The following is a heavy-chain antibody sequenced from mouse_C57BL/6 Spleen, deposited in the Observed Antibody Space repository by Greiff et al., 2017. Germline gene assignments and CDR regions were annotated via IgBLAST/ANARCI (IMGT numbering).Heavy chain of an antibody. J-gene: IGHJ4*01. CDR2: ISNLAYSI. D-gene: IGHD1-1*01. CDR3: ARHRTTRDYYAMDY. CDR1: GFTFSDYG. V-gene: IGHV5-15*01. Sequence: DVKLVESGGGLVQPGGSLKLSCAASGFTFSDYGMAWVRQAPRKGPEWVAFISNLAYSIYYADTVTGRFTISRENAKNTLYLEMSSLRSEDTAMYYCARHRTTRDYYAMDYWGQGTSVTVSS.